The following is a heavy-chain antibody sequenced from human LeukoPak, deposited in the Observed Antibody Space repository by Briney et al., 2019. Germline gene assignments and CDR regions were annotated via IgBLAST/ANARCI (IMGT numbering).Heavy chain of an antibody. J-gene: IGHJ5*02. D-gene: IGHD2-15*01. CDR2: INHSGST. CDR3: ARTSKPPRYCSGGSRYWFDP. V-gene: IGHV4-34*01. CDR1: GGSFSGYY. Sequence: PSETLSLTCAVYGGSFSGYYWSWIRQPPGKGLEWIGEINHSGSTNYNPSLKSRVTISVDTSKNQFSLKLSSVTAADTAVYYCARTSKPPRYCSGGSRYWFDPWGQGTLVTVSS.